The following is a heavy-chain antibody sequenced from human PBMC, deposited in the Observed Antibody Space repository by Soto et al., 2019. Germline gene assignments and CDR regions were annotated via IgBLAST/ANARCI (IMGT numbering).Heavy chain of an antibody. J-gene: IGHJ4*02. Sequence: EVQLVESGGGLVQPGGSLRLSCAASGFTFSSYSMNWVRQAPGKGLEWVSYISSSSSTIYYADSVKGRFTISRDNAKTSLYLQMNSLRDEDTAVYYCARDRSPGDGDYLYYFDYWGQGTLVTVSS. CDR2: ISSSSSTI. V-gene: IGHV3-48*02. D-gene: IGHD4-17*01. CDR1: GFTFSSYS. CDR3: ARDRSPGDGDYLYYFDY.